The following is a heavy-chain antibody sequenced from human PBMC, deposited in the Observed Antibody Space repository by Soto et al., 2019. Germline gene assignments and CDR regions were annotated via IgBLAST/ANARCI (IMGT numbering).Heavy chain of an antibody. Sequence: QVQLVESGGGVVQPGRSLRLSCAASGFTFSSNGMHWVRQAPGKGLEWVAVIWYDGSNKYYADSVKGRFTISRDNSKNTLYLQMYSLRAEDKAVYYCGKGTPVIAAAGTFDYWGQG. CDR1: GFTFSSNG. CDR3: GKGTPVIAAAGTFDY. D-gene: IGHD6-13*01. V-gene: IGHV3-33*06. J-gene: IGHJ4*02. CDR2: IWYDGSNK.